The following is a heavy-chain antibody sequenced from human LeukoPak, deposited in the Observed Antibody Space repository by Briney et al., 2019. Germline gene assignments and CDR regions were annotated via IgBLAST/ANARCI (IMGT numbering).Heavy chain of an antibody. D-gene: IGHD2-8*02. Sequence: GGSLRLSCAASGFTFSSYAMSWVRQAPGKGLGWVSSISGTSTYYADSVKGRFTISRDNSKNTLYLQMNSLRAEDTAVYYCAKATSWYYFDSWGQGTLVTVSS. J-gene: IGHJ4*02. CDR1: GFTFSSYA. CDR3: AKATSWYYFDS. V-gene: IGHV3-23*01. CDR2: ISGTST.